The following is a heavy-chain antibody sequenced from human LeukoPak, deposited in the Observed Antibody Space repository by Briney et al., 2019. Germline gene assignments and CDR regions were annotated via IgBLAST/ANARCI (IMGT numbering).Heavy chain of an antibody. CDR3: AKGSAAHRPYYFDY. V-gene: IGHV3-23*01. CDR2: FSVNGRDT. D-gene: IGHD6-13*01. J-gene: IGHJ4*02. CDR1: GFTFKNYA. Sequence: GGSLRLSCAASGFTFKNYALSWVRQAPGKGLEWVSGFSVNGRDTYYADFVKGRFTIARDNSKDTLFLQLSSLRAEDTAVYHCAKGSAAHRPYYFDYWGRGALVTVSS.